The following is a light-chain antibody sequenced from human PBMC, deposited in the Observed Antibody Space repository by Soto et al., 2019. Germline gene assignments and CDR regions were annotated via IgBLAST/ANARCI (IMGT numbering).Light chain of an antibody. Sequence: EIVLTQSPATLSLSPGETATLSCRASQSVSGYIGWYQQKPGQAPRLLIYADSNRATGIPARFSGSGSGTDFTVTISSLEPEDFSVYYCQQRYNWPITFGQGTRLEIK. CDR1: QSVSGY. CDR3: QQRYNWPIT. J-gene: IGKJ5*01. CDR2: ADS. V-gene: IGKV3-11*01.